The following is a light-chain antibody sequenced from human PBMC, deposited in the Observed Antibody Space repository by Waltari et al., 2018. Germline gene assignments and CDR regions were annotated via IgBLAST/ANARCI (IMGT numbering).Light chain of an antibody. CDR3: SSYTSSSALDVV. CDR2: DGS. J-gene: IGLJ2*01. V-gene: IGLV2-14*03. Sequence: QSALTQPASVSGSPGQSITISCTGTSSDVGGYNYVSWYQQHPGKAPKLMIYDGSTRPSGVSNRFSGSKAGNTASLTISGLQAEDEADYYCSSYTSSSALDVVFGGGTKLTVL. CDR1: SSDVGGYNY.